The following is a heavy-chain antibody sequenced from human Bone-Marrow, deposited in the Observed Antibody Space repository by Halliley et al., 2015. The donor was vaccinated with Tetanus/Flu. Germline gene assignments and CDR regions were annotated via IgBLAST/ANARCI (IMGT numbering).Heavy chain of an antibody. Sequence: GSSTYYADSVKGRFTISSDKSANTMYLQMHSLRAEDTAVYYCVKTKGITMMVGKYYGMDVWGQGTTVTVSS. J-gene: IGHJ6*02. D-gene: IGHD3-22*01. CDR3: VKTKGITMMVGKYYGMDV. CDR2: GSST. V-gene: IGHV3-23*01.